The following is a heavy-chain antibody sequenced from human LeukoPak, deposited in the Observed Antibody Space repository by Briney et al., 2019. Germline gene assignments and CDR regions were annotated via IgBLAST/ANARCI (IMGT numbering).Heavy chain of an antibody. J-gene: IGHJ4*02. CDR2: ISSDGRIT. CDR3: ARARGWYWFVN. CDR1: GFTFSSYA. Sequence: PGGSLRLSCAASGFTFSSYAMHWVRQAPGKGLEYVSAISSDGRITYYANSVKGRFTISRDNSKNTLYLQMGSLRPEDMAVYYCARARGWYWFVNWGQGTLVTVSS. D-gene: IGHD6-19*01. V-gene: IGHV3-64*01.